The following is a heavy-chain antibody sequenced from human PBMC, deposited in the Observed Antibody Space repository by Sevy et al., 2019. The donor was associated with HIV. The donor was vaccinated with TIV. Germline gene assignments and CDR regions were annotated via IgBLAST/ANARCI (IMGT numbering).Heavy chain of an antibody. D-gene: IGHD1-1*01. CDR1: GFTFSNAW. CDR3: TTDWKKRGLSALLDY. Sequence: GGSLRLSCAASGFTFSNAWMSWVRQAPGKGLEWVGRIKSKTDGGTTDYAAPVKIRFTISRDDPKNTLYLQINSLKTEDTASYYSTTDWKKRGLSALLDYWGQGTLVTVTS. CDR2: IKSKTDGGTT. V-gene: IGHV3-15*01. J-gene: IGHJ4*02.